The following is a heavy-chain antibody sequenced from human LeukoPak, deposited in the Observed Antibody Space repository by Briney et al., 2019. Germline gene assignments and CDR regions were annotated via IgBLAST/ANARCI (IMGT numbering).Heavy chain of an antibody. CDR2: ISGSGGST. CDR3: AKDSTMIVVVIPDI. CDR1: AFSFSSYA. V-gene: IGHV3-23*01. D-gene: IGHD3-22*01. Sequence: GGSLRLSCAASAFSFSSYAMSWVRQAPGKGLEWVSAISGSGGSTYYADSVKGRFTISRDNSKNTLYLQMNSLRAEDTAVYYCAKDSTMIVVVIPDIWGQGTMVTVSS. J-gene: IGHJ3*02.